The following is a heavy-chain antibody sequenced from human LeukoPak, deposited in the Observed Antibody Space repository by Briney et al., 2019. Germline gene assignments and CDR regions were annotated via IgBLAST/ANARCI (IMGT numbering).Heavy chain of an antibody. CDR1: GFTVSSNY. CDR2: IYSGGST. D-gene: IGHD1-1*01. J-gene: IGHJ4*02. CDR3: ATDRSWTPDY. V-gene: IGHV3-53*01. Sequence: GGSLRLSCAASGFTVSSNYMSWVRQAPGKGLEWVSVIYSGGSTYYADSVKGRFTISRDNSKNTLYLQMKSLRAEDTAVYYCATDRSWTPDYWGQGTPVTVSS.